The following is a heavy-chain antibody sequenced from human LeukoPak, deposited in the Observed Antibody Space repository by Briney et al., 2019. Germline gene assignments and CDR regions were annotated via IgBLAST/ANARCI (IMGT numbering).Heavy chain of an antibody. CDR1: GGTFSSYA. V-gene: IGHV1-69*06. Sequence: GASVKVSCKASGGTFSSYAISWVRQAPGQGLEWMGGIIPIFGTANYAQKFQGRVTITADKSTSTAYMELSSLRSEDTAVYYCARGGVVVVAATSRFRADQIWFDPWGQGTLVTVSS. CDR2: IIPIFGTA. D-gene: IGHD2-15*01. J-gene: IGHJ5*02. CDR3: ARGGVVVVAATSRFRADQIWFDP.